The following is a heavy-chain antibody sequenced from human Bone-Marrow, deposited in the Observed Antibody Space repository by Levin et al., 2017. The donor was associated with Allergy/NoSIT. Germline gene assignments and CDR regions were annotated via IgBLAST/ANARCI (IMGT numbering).Heavy chain of an antibody. CDR2: IKSKTNGGTA. CDR3: AASAVAGAIDI. V-gene: IGHV3-15*01. J-gene: IGHJ3*02. D-gene: IGHD6-19*01. Sequence: LSLTCAASGFTFSSAWMSWVRQAPGKGLEWVGVIKSKTNGGTAHYAAPVEARFIISGDDSENTLYLQMDSLNTEDTGVYYCAASAVAGAIDIWGQGTMVTVSS. CDR1: GFTFSSAW.